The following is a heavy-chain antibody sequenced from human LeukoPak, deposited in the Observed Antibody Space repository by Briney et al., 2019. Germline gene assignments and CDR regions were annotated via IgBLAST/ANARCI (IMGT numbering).Heavy chain of an antibody. CDR3: ARDRGSEAPDRYYYSGMDV. J-gene: IGHJ6*02. Sequence: GGSLRLSCAASGFTFSDYYMSWIRQAPGKGLEWVSYISSGGSNIYYADSVKGRFTISRDNAKNSLYLQMNSLRAEDTAVYYCARDRGSEAPDRYYYSGMDVWGQGTTVTVSS. V-gene: IGHV3-11*01. D-gene: IGHD3-10*01. CDR1: GFTFSDYY. CDR2: ISSGGSNI.